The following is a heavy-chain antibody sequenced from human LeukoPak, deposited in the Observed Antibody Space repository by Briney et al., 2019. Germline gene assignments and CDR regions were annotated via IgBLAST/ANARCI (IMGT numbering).Heavy chain of an antibody. J-gene: IGHJ4*02. V-gene: IGHV3-23*01. CDR3: ARNDILTGYYYDS. CDR1: GFTFSSFA. Sequence: PGGSLRLSCAASGFTFSSFAMTWVRQAPGKGLEWVSAISGSSAYIYYADSVKGRFTISRDNSQNTVYLQMNSLRAEDTAIYYCARNDILTGYYYDSWGQGTLVTVSS. CDR2: ISGSSAYI. D-gene: IGHD3-9*01.